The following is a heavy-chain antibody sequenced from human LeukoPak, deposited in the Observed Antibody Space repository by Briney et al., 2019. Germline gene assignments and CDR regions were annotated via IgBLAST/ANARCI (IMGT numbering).Heavy chain of an antibody. CDR2: IYSSGGT. Sequence: PSETLSLTCTVSGDSINNYYWSWIRQPPGKGLEWIGYIYSSGGTNYNPSLKSRVTISLDTSKNQFSLRLSSVTAADTAVYYCARDFCSGGSCYSYFHYWGQGTLVTVSS. CDR3: ARDFCSGGSCYSYFHY. CDR1: GDSINNYY. J-gene: IGHJ4*02. V-gene: IGHV4-59*01. D-gene: IGHD2-15*01.